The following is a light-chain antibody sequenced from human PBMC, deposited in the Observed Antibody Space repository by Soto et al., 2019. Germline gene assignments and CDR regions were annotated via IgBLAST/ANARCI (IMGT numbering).Light chain of an antibody. J-gene: IGKJ1*01. CDR3: QQYNNWPPWT. CDR2: GAS. Sequence: IVMTQSPATLSVSPGERATLSCRASQSVRSNLAWYQQKPGQAPRLLIYGASTRATGIPARFSGSGSGTEFTLTISSLQSEDFAVYYCQQYNNWPPWTFGQGTKGDIK. V-gene: IGKV3-15*01. CDR1: QSVRSN.